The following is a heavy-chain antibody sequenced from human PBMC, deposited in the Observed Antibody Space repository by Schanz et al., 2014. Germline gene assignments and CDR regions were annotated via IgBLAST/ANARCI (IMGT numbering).Heavy chain of an antibody. CDR2: ISSSSSYI. CDR3: ARPSDSSWYMDV. J-gene: IGHJ6*03. CDR1: GFTFSTYA. V-gene: IGHV3-21*01. D-gene: IGHD2-21*02. Sequence: EVQLLESGGALVQPGGSLRLSCSASGFTFSTYAMSWVRQAPGKGLEWVSSISSSSSYISYADSVKGRFTISRDNAKNSLYLQMNSLRAEDTAVYYCARPSDSSWYMDVWGKGTTXTVSS.